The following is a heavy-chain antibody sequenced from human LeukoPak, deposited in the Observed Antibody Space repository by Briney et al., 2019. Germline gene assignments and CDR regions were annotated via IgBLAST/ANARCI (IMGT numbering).Heavy chain of an antibody. J-gene: IGHJ4*01. CDR1: GSSINNNF. CDR2: IYSTGSA. D-gene: IGHD3-22*01. Sequence: SETLSLTCTVSGSSINNNFWTWIRRPPGKGLEWIGHIYSTGSANYNPSLRSRVLISGDTSKNQISLKLTSVTAADTAVYFCARHRDYYDTWGHGTLVTVSS. CDR3: ARHRDYYDT. V-gene: IGHV4-59*08.